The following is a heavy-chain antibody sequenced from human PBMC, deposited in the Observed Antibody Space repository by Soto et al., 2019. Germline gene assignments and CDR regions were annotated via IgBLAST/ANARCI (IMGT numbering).Heavy chain of an antibody. CDR2: INPSGGST. CDR1: GYTFTSYY. CDR3: AGGVAVAGTPPHYYYYGMDV. J-gene: IGHJ6*02. Sequence: ASVKVSCKASGYTFTSYYMHWVRQAPGQGLEWMGIINPSGGSTSYAQKFQGRVTMTRDTSTSTVYMELSSLGSEDTAVYYCAGGVAVAGTPPHYYYYGMDVWGQGTTVTVSS. D-gene: IGHD6-19*01. V-gene: IGHV1-46*01.